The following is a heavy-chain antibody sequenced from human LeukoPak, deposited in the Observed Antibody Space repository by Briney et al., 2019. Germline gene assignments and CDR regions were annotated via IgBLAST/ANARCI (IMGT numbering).Heavy chain of an antibody. V-gene: IGHV1-18*01. CDR3: ARVRLVGATTGCFDY. Sequence: GASVKVSCKASGYTFTSYGITWVRQAPGQGLEWMGWISAYNGNTNYAQNLQGRVTMTTDTSTSTVYMELSSLRSEDTAVYYCARVRLVGATTGCFDYWGQGTLVTVSS. CDR2: ISAYNGNT. D-gene: IGHD1-26*01. CDR1: GYTFTSYG. J-gene: IGHJ4*02.